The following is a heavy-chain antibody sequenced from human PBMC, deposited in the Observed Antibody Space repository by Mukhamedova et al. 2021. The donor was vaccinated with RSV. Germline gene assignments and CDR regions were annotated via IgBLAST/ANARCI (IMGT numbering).Heavy chain of an antibody. Sequence: GKGLEWIGSIYYSGSTYYNPSLKSRVTISVDTSKNQFSLKLSSVTAADTAVYYCARDAVVVVTDGLDYWGQGTLVTVSS. V-gene: IGHV4-39*07. CDR2: IYYSGST. J-gene: IGHJ4*02. CDR3: ARDAVVVVTDGLDY. D-gene: IGHD2-21*02.